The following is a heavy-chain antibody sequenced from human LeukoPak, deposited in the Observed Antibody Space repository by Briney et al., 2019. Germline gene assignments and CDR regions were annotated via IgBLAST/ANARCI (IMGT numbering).Heavy chain of an antibody. CDR3: LEGGLEPHF. CDR2: ISYEGSNR. Sequence: GGSLRLSCVASGFTFSSYGMHWVRQAPGKGLEWVAVISYEGSNRYYADSVKGRFTSSRDNSKNSLYLQMNSLRAEDTAMYYSLEGGLEPHFWGQGALVTVAS. CDR1: GFTFSSYG. D-gene: IGHD3-16*01. J-gene: IGHJ4*02. V-gene: IGHV3-30*03.